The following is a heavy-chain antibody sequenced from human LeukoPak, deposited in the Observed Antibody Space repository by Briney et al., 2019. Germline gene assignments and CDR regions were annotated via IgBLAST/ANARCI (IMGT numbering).Heavy chain of an antibody. J-gene: IGHJ5*02. CDR2: IYYSGST. D-gene: IGHD3-10*01. CDR1: GGSISSYY. Sequence: SETLSLTCTVSGGSISSYYWSWIRQPPGKGLEWIGYIYYSGSTNYNPSLKSRVTISVDTSKNQFSLKLSSVTAADTAVYYCARSDVLLWFGELLLNWFDPWGQGTLVTVSS. CDR3: ARSDVLLWFGELLLNWFDP. V-gene: IGHV4-59*01.